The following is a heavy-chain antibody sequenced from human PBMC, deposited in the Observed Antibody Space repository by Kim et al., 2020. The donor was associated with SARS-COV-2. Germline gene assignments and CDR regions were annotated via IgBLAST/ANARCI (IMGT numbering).Heavy chain of an antibody. D-gene: IGHD1-7*01. V-gene: IGHV3-9*01. CDR2: ISWNSGSI. J-gene: IGHJ6*02. Sequence: GGSLRLSCAASGFTFDDYAMHWVRQAPGKGLEWVSGISWNSGSIGYADSVKGRFTISRDNAKNSLYLQMNSLRAEDTALYYCAKDVKYWNYGEPYYYYGMDVWGQGTTVTVSS. CDR3: AKDVKYWNYGEPYYYYGMDV. CDR1: GFTFDDYA.